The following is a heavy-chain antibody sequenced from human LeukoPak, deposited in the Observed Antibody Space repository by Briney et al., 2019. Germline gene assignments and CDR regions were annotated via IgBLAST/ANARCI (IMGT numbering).Heavy chain of an antibody. CDR2: IYPGDSDT. CDR1: GYSFTSYW. CDR3: ARSSSMRTIAAAGNRYFDY. J-gene: IGHJ4*02. D-gene: IGHD6-13*01. V-gene: IGHV5-51*04. Sequence: GESLKISCKGSGYSFTSYWIGWVRHMPGEGLEGMGIIYPGDSDTRYSPSFQGQVTISADKPISTAYLQWSSLKASDTAMYYCARSSSMRTIAAAGNRYFDYWGQGTLVTVSS.